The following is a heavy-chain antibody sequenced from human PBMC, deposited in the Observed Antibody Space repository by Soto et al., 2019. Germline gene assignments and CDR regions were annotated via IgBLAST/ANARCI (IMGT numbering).Heavy chain of an antibody. CDR3: ARRRKAARPGNWFDP. CDR2: INHSGST. J-gene: IGHJ5*02. D-gene: IGHD6-6*01. V-gene: IGHV4-34*01. Sequence: ASDTLSLTCAVYGGSFSGYYWSRIRQPPGKGLEWIGEINHSGSTNYNPSLKSRVTISVDTSKNQFSLKLSSVTAADTAVYYCARRRKAARPGNWFDPWGQGTLVTVSS. CDR1: GGSFSGYY.